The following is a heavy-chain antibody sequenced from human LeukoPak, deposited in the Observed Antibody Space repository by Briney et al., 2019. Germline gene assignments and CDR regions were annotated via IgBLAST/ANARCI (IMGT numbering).Heavy chain of an antibody. CDR3: ASYGSGSYTNNWFDP. D-gene: IGHD3-10*01. CDR2: IIPIFGTA. Sequence: SVKVSCKASGGTLSSHAVSWVRQAPGQGLEWMGGIIPIFGTANYAQKFQGRVTITADESTSTAYMELSSLRSEDTAVYYCASYGSGSYTNNWFDPWAREPWSPSPQ. J-gene: IGHJ5*02. CDR1: GGTLSSHA. V-gene: IGHV1-69*13.